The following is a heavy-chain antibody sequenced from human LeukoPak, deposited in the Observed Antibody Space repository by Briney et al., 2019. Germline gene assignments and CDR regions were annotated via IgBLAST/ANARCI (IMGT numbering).Heavy chain of an antibody. CDR1: GFTFRAYG. D-gene: IGHD6-13*01. J-gene: IGHJ4*02. CDR2: ISYDGSNT. Sequence: GRSLRLSCAASGFTFRAYGMHWVRQAPGKGLKWLAIISYDGSNTYYADSVKGRFTISRDNSKNTLYLQMDSLRAEDTAVYYCAKEGDISSSWYLSNYFDYWGQGTLVTVSS. V-gene: IGHV3-30*18. CDR3: AKEGDISSSWYLSNYFDY.